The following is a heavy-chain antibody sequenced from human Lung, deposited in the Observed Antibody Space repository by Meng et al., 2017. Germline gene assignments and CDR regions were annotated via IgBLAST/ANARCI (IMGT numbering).Heavy chain of an antibody. CDR2: INHSGST. D-gene: IGHD4-11*01. Sequence: QVQLQQGAGGLLKPSETRPLTCVVSGGSFSDYYWSWIRQPPGKGLEWIGEINHSGSTNYNPSLESRATISVDTSQNNLSLKLSSVTAADSAVYYCARGPTTMAHDFDYWGQGTLVTVSS. J-gene: IGHJ4*02. V-gene: IGHV4-34*01. CDR3: ARGPTTMAHDFDY. CDR1: GGSFSDYY.